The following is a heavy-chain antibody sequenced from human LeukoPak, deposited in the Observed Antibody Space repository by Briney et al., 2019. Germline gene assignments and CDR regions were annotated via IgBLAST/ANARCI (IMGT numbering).Heavy chain of an antibody. V-gene: IGHV3-74*01. CDR1: GFTFSSYW. D-gene: IGHD3-22*01. CDR2: INGDGRNI. J-gene: IGHJ3*02. CDR3: AKGLRITMIVVVPEDAFDI. Sequence: GGSLRLSCVASGFTFSSYWMHWVRQDPRKGLVWVSRINGDGRNINYADSVRGRFTISRDNSKNTLYLQMNSLRAEDTAVYYCAKGLRITMIVVVPEDAFDIWGQGTMVTVSS.